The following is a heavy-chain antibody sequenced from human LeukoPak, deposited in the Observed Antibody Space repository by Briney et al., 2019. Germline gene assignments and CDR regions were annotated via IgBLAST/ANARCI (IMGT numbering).Heavy chain of an antibody. CDR3: ARLVPGDSIYYYYYMDV. CDR2: IYYRVTS. J-gene: IGHJ6*03. Sequence: SETLSLTCTVSGDSINTYYWSWIRQPPGKGLEWIGYIYYRVTSDYNPSLKSRVTMSVDTSKNQFSLKLSSVTAADTAVYYCARLVPGDSIYYYYYMDVWGKGTTVTISS. V-gene: IGHV4-59*01. CDR1: GDSINTYY. D-gene: IGHD2/OR15-2a*01.